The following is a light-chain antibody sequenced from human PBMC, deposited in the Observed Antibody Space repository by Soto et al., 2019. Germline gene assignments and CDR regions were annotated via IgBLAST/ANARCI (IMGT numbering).Light chain of an antibody. Sequence: EIVLTQSPGTLSLSPGERATLSCRASQSVSSSYLAWYQQKPGQAPRLLIYGASSRATGIPDRFSGSGSGTDFTLTISKQEPEDFAVYYCEQYGSSPKYTFGQGTKLETK. CDR3: EQYGSSPKYT. J-gene: IGKJ2*01. CDR2: GAS. CDR1: QSVSSSY. V-gene: IGKV3-20*01.